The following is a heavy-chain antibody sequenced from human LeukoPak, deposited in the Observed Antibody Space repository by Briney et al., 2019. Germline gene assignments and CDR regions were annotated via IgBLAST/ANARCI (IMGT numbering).Heavy chain of an antibody. CDR2: IYYSGNT. D-gene: IGHD1-26*01. CDR3: ARDPEVGATSFDY. V-gene: IGHV4-39*07. CDR1: GGSISSSSYY. J-gene: IGHJ4*02. Sequence: PSETLSLTCTVSGGSISSSSYYWGWIRQPPGKGLEWIGSIYYSGNTYYNPSLKSRVTISVDTSKNQFSLKLSSVTAADTAVYYCARDPEVGATSFDYWGQGTLVTVSS.